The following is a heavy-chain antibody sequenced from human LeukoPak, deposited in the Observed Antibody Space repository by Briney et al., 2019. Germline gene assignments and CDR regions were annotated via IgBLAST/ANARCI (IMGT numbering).Heavy chain of an antibody. J-gene: IGHJ3*02. CDR1: GSTFSSHT. CDR2: ISGSGGST. CDR3: ARDINMSGSGRDDAFDI. Sequence: PGGSLRLSCAASGSTFSSHTMNWVRQAPGKGLEWVSAISGSGGSTYYADSVKGRFTISRDNSKNTLYLQMNSLRPEDTAVYYCARDINMSGSGRDDAFDIWGQGTMVTVSS. V-gene: IGHV3-23*01. D-gene: IGHD3-10*02.